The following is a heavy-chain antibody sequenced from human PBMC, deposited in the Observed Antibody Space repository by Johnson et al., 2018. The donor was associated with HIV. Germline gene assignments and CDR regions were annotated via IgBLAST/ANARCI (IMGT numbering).Heavy chain of an antibody. J-gene: IGHJ3*02. Sequence: EVQLVESGGGLVQPGGSLRLSCAASGFTFSSYWMSWVRQAPGKGLEWVANIKQDGSEKYYVDSVKGRFTISRDNAKNSLYLQMKSVRAEETAVYYCAREEEWERTRLGVGAFDIWGQGTMVTVAS. CDR1: GFTFSSYW. V-gene: IGHV3-7*05. CDR2: IKQDGSEK. CDR3: AREEEWERTRLGVGAFDI. D-gene: IGHD1-26*01.